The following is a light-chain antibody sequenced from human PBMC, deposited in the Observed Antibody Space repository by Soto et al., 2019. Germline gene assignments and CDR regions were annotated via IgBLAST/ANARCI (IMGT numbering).Light chain of an antibody. CDR3: SSYTSSSTLL. V-gene: IGLV2-14*01. J-gene: IGLJ2*01. Sequence: QSALTQPASVSGSPGQSITISCTGTSSDVGRYNYVSWYQQHPGKAPKLMIYEVSNRPSGVSSRFSGSKSGNTASLTISGLQAEDEADYYRSSYTSSSTLLFGGGTKLTVL. CDR1: SSDVGRYNY. CDR2: EVS.